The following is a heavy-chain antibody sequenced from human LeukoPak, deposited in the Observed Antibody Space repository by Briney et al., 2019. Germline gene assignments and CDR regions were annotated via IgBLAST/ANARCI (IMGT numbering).Heavy chain of an antibody. Sequence: PGGSLRLSCAASGFTFSNAWMNWVRQAPGKGLEWVGRIKSKTDGGTTDYAAPVKGRFTISRDDPKNTLYLQMNSLITEDTAMYYCTTLTMIIGTHFDYWGQGALVTVSS. CDR3: TTLTMIIGTHFDY. CDR2: IKSKTDGGTT. V-gene: IGHV3-15*01. CDR1: GFTFSNAW. D-gene: IGHD3-22*01. J-gene: IGHJ4*02.